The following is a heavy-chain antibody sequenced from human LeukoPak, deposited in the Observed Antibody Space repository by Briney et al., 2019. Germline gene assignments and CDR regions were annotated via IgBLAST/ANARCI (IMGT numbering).Heavy chain of an antibody. D-gene: IGHD6-19*01. CDR2: IYHSGST. CDR1: GYSISSGYY. CDR3: ARVGQWLVYYFDY. V-gene: IGHV4-38-2*02. J-gene: IGHJ4*02. Sequence: SETLSLTCTVSGYSISSGYYWGWIRQPPGKGLEWIGSIYHSGSTYYNPSLKSRVTISVDTSKNQFSLKLSSVTAADTAVYYCARVGQWLVYYFDYWGQGTLVTVSS.